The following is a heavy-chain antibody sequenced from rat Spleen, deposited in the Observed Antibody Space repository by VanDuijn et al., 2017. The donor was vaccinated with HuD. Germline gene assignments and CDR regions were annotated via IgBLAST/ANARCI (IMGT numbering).Heavy chain of an antibody. CDR1: GFTFSDYT. J-gene: IGHJ2*01. CDR3: ARPTTGIPFNY. V-gene: IGHV5-17*01. D-gene: IGHD1-9*01. Sequence: EVQLVESGGGLVQPGRSLKLSCSASGFTFSDYTMAWVRQAPKKGLEWVAAIVDDGSNTFYRDSVKGRFTISRDNAKSTLYLQVDSLRSEDTAIYYCARPTTGIPFNYWGQGVVVTVSS. CDR2: IVDDGSNT.